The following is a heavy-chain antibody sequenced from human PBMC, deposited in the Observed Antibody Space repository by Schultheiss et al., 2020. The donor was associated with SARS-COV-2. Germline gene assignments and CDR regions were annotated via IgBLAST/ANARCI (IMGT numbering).Heavy chain of an antibody. V-gene: IGHV3-74*01. CDR2: INSDGSST. Sequence: GESLKISCAASGFTFSSYWMHWVRQAPGKGLVWVSRINSDGSSTSYADSVKGRFTISRDNAKNTLYLQMNSLRAEDTAVYYCARGGHSMDIVLMVYGTGYMDVWGKGTTVTVSS. J-gene: IGHJ6*03. D-gene: IGHD2-8*01. CDR3: ARGGHSMDIVLMVYGTGYMDV. CDR1: GFTFSSYW.